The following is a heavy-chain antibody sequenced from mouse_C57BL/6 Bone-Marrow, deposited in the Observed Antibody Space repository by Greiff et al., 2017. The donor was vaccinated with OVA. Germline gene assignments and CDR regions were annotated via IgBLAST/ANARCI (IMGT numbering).Heavy chain of an antibody. D-gene: IGHD1-1*01. CDR2: LRLFRRTL. CDR3: ARPGDYGSSYSDY. J-gene: IGHJ2*01. Sequence: VTLVESGGGLVKPGGSLTLSCAASGFTFSDYGMHWVRQAPEKGLECVSYLRLFRRTLYYADTVKGRFTISRDNAKNTLFLQMTSLRSEDTAMYYCARPGDYGSSYSDYWGQGTTLTVSS. CDR1: GFTFSDYG. V-gene: IGHV5-17*01.